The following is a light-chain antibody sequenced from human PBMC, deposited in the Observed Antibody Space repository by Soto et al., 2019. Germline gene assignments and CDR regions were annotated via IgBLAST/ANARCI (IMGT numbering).Light chain of an antibody. J-gene: IGKJ1*01. V-gene: IGKV3-15*01. CDR1: QSLNSF. Sequence: EIVMTQSPATLSVSPGERATLSCRASQSLNSFLAWYQQKPGQAPRLLLYGVSTRATGIPARFSGSGSGTESTLTISSLQSEEFAVYYCQQYNAWPLTFGQGTKVEIK. CDR2: GVS. CDR3: QQYNAWPLT.